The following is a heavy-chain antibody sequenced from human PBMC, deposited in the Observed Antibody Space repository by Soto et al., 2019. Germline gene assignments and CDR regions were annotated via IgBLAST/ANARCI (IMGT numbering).Heavy chain of an antibody. Sequence: PSETLSLTCTVSGGSISSGGYYWSWIRQHPGKGLEWIGYIYYSGSTYYNPSLKSRVTISVDTSKKQFSLKLSSVTAADTAVYYCARDSLYYYDSSEGWFDPWGQGTMVTVSS. CDR2: IYYSGST. J-gene: IGHJ5*02. CDR1: GGSISSGGYY. D-gene: IGHD3-22*01. CDR3: ARDSLYYYDSSEGWFDP. V-gene: IGHV4-31*03.